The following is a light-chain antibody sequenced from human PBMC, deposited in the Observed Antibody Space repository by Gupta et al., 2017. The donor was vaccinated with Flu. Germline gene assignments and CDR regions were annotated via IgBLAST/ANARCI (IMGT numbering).Light chain of an antibody. Sequence: QSALTQPPSASGSPGQSVTIACTGTSSDVGHYNYVSWYQQHPGKAPKLIISEVNRRPSGVPDRFSGSKSGNTASLTVSGLQAEDEAYYYCTSHAGTNSIYVFGSGTKVTVL. CDR1: SSDVGHYNY. CDR3: TSHAGTNSIYV. V-gene: IGLV2-8*01. J-gene: IGLJ1*01. CDR2: EVN.